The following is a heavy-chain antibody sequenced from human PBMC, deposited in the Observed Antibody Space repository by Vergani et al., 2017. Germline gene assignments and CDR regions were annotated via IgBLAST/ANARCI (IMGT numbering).Heavy chain of an antibody. CDR3: VKDHPVFDE. CDR1: VFPFSTYG. Sequence: QVQLVESGGGGVQPGESLRLSCAASVFPFSTYGMHWVRQAPGKGLEWVAFIQKDGIDKLYADSVRCRCSSSRDISKNTLYLERNSLSAEDTALYHGVKDHPVFDEWGRGTLVSVS. V-gene: IGHV3-30*02. J-gene: IGHJ4*02. CDR2: IQKDGIDK.